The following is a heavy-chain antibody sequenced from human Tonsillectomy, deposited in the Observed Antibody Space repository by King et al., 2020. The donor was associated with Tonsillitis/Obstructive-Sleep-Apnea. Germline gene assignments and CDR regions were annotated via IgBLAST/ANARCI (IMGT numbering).Heavy chain of an antibody. CDR2: INQSGNT. Sequence: VQLQQWGAGLLKPSETLSLTCAVYSGSFSGYYWSWIRQPPGKGLEWIGEINQSGNTNYNPSLKSRVTISVDTSKNQFSLELRSVTAADTAVYYCARRGHMDVWGKGTTVTVSS. CDR1: SGSFSGYY. V-gene: IGHV4-34*01. CDR3: ARRGHMDV. J-gene: IGHJ6*03.